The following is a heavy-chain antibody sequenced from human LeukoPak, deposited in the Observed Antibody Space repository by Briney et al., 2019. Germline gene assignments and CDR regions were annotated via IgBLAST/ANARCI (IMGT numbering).Heavy chain of an antibody. D-gene: IGHD2-15*01. Sequence: SETLSLTCAVSGGSISSGGYSWSWIRQPPGKGLEWIGYIYHSGSTYYNPSLKSRVTISVDRSKSQFSLKLSSVTAADTAVYYCARTLRGYCSGGSCYYFDYWGQGTLVTVSS. V-gene: IGHV4-30-2*01. CDR2: IYHSGST. CDR3: ARTLRGYCSGGSCYYFDY. J-gene: IGHJ4*02. CDR1: GGSISSGGYS.